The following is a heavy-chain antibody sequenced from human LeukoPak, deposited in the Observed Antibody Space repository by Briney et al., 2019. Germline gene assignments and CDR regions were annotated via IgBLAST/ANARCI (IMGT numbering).Heavy chain of an antibody. D-gene: IGHD6-19*01. J-gene: IGHJ6*03. Sequence: PSETLSLTCTVSGGSISSYYWSWIRQPPGRGLEWIGYIYYSGSTNYNPSLKSRVTISVDTSKNQFSLKLSSVTAADTAVYYCARHVTLLVPSGGWYVYYYYYMDVWGKGTTVTISS. V-gene: IGHV4-59*08. CDR3: ARHVTLLVPSGGWYVYYYYYMDV. CDR2: IYYSGST. CDR1: GGSISSYY.